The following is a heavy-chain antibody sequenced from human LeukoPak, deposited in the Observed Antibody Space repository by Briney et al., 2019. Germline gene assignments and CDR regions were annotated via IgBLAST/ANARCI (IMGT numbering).Heavy chain of an antibody. CDR1: GFTFSSYW. CDR2: IKQDGSEK. V-gene: IGHV3-7*01. D-gene: IGHD3-22*01. Sequence: GGSLRLSCAASGFTFSSYWMSWVRQAPGKGLEWVANIKQDGSEKYYVDSVKGRFTISRDNAKSSLYLQMNSLRAEDTAVYYCARDPWRYYDSSGYYFYYYYYMDVWGKGTTVTVSS. J-gene: IGHJ6*03. CDR3: ARDPWRYYDSSGYYFYYYYYMDV.